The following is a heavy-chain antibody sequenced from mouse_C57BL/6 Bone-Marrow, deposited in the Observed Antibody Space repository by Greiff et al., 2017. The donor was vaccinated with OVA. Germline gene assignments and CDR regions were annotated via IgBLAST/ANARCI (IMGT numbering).Heavy chain of an antibody. CDR3: ARDHYGLFDY. CDR1: GFTFSSYA. V-gene: IGHV5-4*01. J-gene: IGHJ2*01. Sequence: VQLQQSGGGLVKPGGSLKLSCAASGFTFSSYAMSWVRQTPEKRLEWVATISDGGSYTYYPDNVKGRFTISRDNAKNNLYLQMSHLKSEDTAMYYCARDHYGLFDYWGQGTTLTVSS. D-gene: IGHD1-2*01. CDR2: ISDGGSYT.